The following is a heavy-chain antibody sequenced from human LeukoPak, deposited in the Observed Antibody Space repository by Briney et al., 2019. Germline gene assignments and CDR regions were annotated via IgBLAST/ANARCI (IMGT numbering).Heavy chain of an antibody. D-gene: IGHD2-2*01. CDR3: AKDLHQVFDI. Sequence: GGSLRLSCAASGFTLRSYGMHWVRQAPGKGLEGVSFIRDDGRNKYHVDSVKGRFPVSRDDSKDTLYLQLNSLRPEDTAVYYCAKDLHQVFDIWGQGTMVTVSS. V-gene: IGHV3-30*02. J-gene: IGHJ3*02. CDR2: IRDDGRNK. CDR1: GFTLRSYG.